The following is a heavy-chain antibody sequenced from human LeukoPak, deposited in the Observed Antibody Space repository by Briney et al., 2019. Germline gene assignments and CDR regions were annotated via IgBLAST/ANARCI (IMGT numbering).Heavy chain of an antibody. CDR2: IIPLFGTA. V-gene: IGHV1-69*13. J-gene: IGHJ4*02. CDR3: ARDKSIGGYYFDY. Sequence: SVKVSCKASGRTFSSYSISWVRQAPGQGLEWMGGIIPLFGTANYAQKFQDRVTITADESTSTAYMELSSLRSEDTAVYYCARDKSIGGYYFDYWGQGTLVTVSS. D-gene: IGHD1-26*01. CDR1: GRTFSSYS.